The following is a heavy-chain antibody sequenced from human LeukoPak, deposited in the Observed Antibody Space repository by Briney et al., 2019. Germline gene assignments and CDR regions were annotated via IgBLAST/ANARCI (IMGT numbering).Heavy chain of an antibody. CDR3: VVSSGSYGDAFDI. V-gene: IGHV3-30-3*01. J-gene: IGHJ3*02. CDR2: ISYDGSNK. CDR1: GFTFSSYA. D-gene: IGHD1-26*01. Sequence: GGSLRLSCAASGFTFSSYAMHWVRQAPGKGLERVAVISYDGSNKYYADSVKGRFTISRDNSKNTLYLQMNSLRAEDTAVYYCVVSSGSYGDAFDIWGQGTMVTVSS.